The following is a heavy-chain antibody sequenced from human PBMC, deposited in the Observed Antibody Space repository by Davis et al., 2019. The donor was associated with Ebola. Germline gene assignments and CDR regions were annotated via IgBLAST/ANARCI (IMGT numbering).Heavy chain of an antibody. V-gene: IGHV1-18*01. J-gene: IGHJ5*02. CDR2: ISAYNGNT. Sequence: ASVKVSCKASGYTFTSYDINWVRQATGQGLEWMGWISAYNGNTNYAQKFQGRVTITRDTSASTAYMELSSLRSEDTAVYYCAGCGVPDWFDPWGQGTLVTVSS. CDR3: AGCGVPDWFDP. D-gene: IGHD3-10*01. CDR1: GYTFTSYD.